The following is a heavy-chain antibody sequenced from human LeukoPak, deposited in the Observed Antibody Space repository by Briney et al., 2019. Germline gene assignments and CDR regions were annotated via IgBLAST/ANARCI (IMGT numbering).Heavy chain of an antibody. V-gene: IGHV1-8*01. J-gene: IGHJ4*02. D-gene: IGHD5-18*01. CDR3: ARLPRGYSYGSLDY. CDR2: MNPNSGNT. Sequence: ASVKVSCKASGYTFTSYDINWVRQATGQGLEWMGWMNPNSGNTGYAQKFQGRVTMTRNTSISTAYMELSSLRSEDTAMYYCARLPRGYSYGSLDYWGQGTLVTVSS. CDR1: GYTFTSYD.